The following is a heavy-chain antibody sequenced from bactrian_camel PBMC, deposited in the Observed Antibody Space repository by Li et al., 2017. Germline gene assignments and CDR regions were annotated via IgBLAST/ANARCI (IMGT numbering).Heavy chain of an antibody. D-gene: IGHD1*01. Sequence: QVQLVESGGGLVQTGGSLNLSCAASGGANDWNWMSWFRQVPGKEREGVAAILTGGTTACYADFVEGRFTISQDNAKNTVYLEMHSLKPEDTAAYYCAAEPTSIPPSRYAAEYRRPCWGQGTQVTVS. CDR2: ILTGGTTA. V-gene: IGHV3S1*01. CDR3: AAEPTSIPPSRYAAEYRRPC. CDR1: GGANDWNW. J-gene: IGHJ4*01.